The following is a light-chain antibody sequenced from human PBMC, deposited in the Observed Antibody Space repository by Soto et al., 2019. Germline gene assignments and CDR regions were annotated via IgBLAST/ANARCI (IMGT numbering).Light chain of an antibody. J-gene: IGLJ1*01. CDR2: DVS. CDR1: SSDVGGYNY. CDR3: CSYAGSSPYV. V-gene: IGLV2-11*01. Sequence: QSALTQPRSVSGSPGQSVTISCTGTSSDVGGYNYVSWYQQHPGKAPKLMIYDVSKRPSGVPDRFSGSKPGNTASLTISGLHAEDEADYYCCSYAGSSPYVFGTGTKVTVL.